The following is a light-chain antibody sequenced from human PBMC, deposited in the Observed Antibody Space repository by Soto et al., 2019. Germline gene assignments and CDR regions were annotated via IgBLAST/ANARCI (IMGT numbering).Light chain of an antibody. J-gene: IGKJ2*01. CDR1: QSISSE. Sequence: EIVMTQSPATLSVSPGESATLSCRASQSISSELAWYQQKPGQPPRLLIYGASTRATGVPARFTGSGSGPDFTLTISGLQSEDFAVYYCQQGHNWPLTFGHGTRLEI. CDR2: GAS. V-gene: IGKV3-15*01. CDR3: QQGHNWPLT.